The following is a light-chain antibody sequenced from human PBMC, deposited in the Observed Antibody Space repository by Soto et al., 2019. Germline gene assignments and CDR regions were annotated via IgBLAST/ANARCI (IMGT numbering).Light chain of an antibody. J-gene: IGKJ4*01. Sequence: DIQMTQSPSSLSASVGDRVTITCRASQSISSYLNWYQQKPGKAPKLLIYAASSLQSGVPSRFSGSGSGTDFTLTISSLQPEDFATYYCQQSYNTPTFGGGTKVDI. CDR2: AAS. CDR3: QQSYNTPT. CDR1: QSISSY. V-gene: IGKV1-39*01.